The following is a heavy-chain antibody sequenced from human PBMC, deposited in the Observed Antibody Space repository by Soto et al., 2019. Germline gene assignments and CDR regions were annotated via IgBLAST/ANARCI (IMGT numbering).Heavy chain of an antibody. J-gene: IGHJ3*02. V-gene: IGHV4-59*01. CDR3: ARDDYDSSGYYSKDAFDI. CDR2: IYYSGST. Sequence: SETLSLTCTVSGGSISSYYWSWIRQPPGKGLEWTGYIYYSGSTNYNPSLKSRVTISVDTSKNQFSLKLSSVTAADTAVYYCARDDYDSSGYYSKDAFDIWGQGTMVTVSS. D-gene: IGHD3-22*01. CDR1: GGSISSYY.